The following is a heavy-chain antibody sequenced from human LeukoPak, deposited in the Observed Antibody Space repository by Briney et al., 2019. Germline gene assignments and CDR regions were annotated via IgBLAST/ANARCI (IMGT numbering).Heavy chain of an antibody. D-gene: IGHD6-25*01. V-gene: IGHV3-30*03. J-gene: IGHJ4*02. CDR1: GFTFSSYG. CDR2: ISYDGSNK. Sequence: RSGGSLRLSCAASGFTFSSYGMHWVRQAPGKGLEWVAVISYDGSNKYYADSVKGRFTISRDNSKNTLYLHMNSLRAEDTAVYYCARGSSGDYWGQGTLVTVSS. CDR3: ARGSSGDY.